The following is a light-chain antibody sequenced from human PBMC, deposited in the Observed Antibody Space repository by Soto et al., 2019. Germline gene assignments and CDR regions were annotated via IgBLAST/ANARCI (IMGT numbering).Light chain of an antibody. V-gene: IGLV2-18*02. CDR2: EVN. J-gene: IGLJ1*01. CDR3: TSFKTSTTYV. Sequence: QSVLTQPPSVSGSPGQSVAVSCTGSSXDVGSYKCVSWYQKTPGDAKKIIIYEVNNRHSGVPDRLSGSKYGNTAYLTISGLRDEDEADYYCTSFKTSTTYVFGTGTKVTVL. CDR1: SXDVGSYKC.